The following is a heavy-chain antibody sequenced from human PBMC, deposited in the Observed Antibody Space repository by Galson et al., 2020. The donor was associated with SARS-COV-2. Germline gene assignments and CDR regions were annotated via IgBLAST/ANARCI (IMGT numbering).Heavy chain of an antibody. CDR1: GGSISSSSYY. J-gene: IGHJ5*02. Sequence: SETLSLTCTVSGGSISSSSYYWGWIRQPPGKGLEWIGSIYYSGSTYYNPSLKSRVTISVDTSKNQFSLKLSSVTAADTAVYYCARVQSTIGWFDPWGQGTLVTVSS. CDR2: IYYSGST. D-gene: IGHD2-2*01. V-gene: IGHV4-39*07. CDR3: ARVQSTIGWFDP.